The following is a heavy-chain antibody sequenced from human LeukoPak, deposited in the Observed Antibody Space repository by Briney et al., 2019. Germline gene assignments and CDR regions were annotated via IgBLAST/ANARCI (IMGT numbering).Heavy chain of an antibody. D-gene: IGHD2-2*02. Sequence: SETLSLTCTVSGGSISSYYWSWIRQPAGKGLEWIGRIYTSGSTNYNPSLKSRVTISVDKSKNQFSLKLSSVTAADTAVYYCATWGYCSSTSGYTHYYYMDVWGKGTTVTVSS. CDR1: GGSISSYY. CDR2: IYTSGST. V-gene: IGHV4-4*07. CDR3: ATWGYCSSTSGYTHYYYMDV. J-gene: IGHJ6*03.